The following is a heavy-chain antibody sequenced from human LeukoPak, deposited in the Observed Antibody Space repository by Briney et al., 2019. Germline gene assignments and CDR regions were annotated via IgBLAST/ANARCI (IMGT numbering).Heavy chain of an antibody. D-gene: IGHD1-1*01. V-gene: IGHV3-33*01. CDR3: ARGSSRWNDGDWFDP. CDR2: IWSDGSHK. J-gene: IGHJ5*02. CDR1: GFSFSNYG. Sequence: GGSLRLSCAASGFSFSNYGMHWVRQAPGKGLEWVAVIWSDGSHKYYAESVEGRFTISRDNSKNTVYLQMNSLRAEDTAVYYCARGSSRWNDGDWFDPWGQGTLVTVSS.